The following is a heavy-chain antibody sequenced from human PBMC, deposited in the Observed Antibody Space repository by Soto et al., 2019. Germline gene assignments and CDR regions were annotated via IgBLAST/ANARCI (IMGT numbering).Heavy chain of an antibody. CDR3: ARGTNSGPRCDY. CDR2: IYYNGNT. J-gene: IGHJ4*02. D-gene: IGHD1-26*01. V-gene: IGHV4-39*01. Sequence: QLQLQESGPGLVNPSETLSLTCTVSGDSVSSSTYYWGWIRQPPGKGLEWIGGIYYNGNTYYNPSLKSRVTMSVDTCKNQFSLKLSYVTAADTAVYYWARGTNSGPRCDYWGQGTLVTVSS. CDR1: GDSVSSSTYY.